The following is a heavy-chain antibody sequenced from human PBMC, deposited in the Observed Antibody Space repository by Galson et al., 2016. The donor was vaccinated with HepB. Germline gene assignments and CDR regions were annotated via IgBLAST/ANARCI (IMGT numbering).Heavy chain of an antibody. V-gene: IGHV4-61*02. J-gene: IGHJ4*02. Sequence: TLSLTCTVSGGSINNGNYYWSWIRQPAGKGLEWIGRIYGSGNTNNNLSLKSRVTMPVDTSKNRFSLRLTSVTAADTAVYYCARVTVSSGWSIDYWGQGTLVTVSS. CDR3: ARVTVSSGWSIDY. CDR2: IYGSGNT. D-gene: IGHD6-19*01. CDR1: GGSINNGNYY.